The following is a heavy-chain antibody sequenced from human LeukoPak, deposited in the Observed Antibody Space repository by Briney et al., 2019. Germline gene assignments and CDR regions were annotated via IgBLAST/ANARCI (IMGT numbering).Heavy chain of an antibody. V-gene: IGHV1-69*04. CDR2: IIPILGIA. CDR3: ATQGYSSSWPVRDWFDP. J-gene: IGHJ5*02. D-gene: IGHD6-13*01. CDR1: GYTVTNYG. Sequence: ASVKVSCKASGYTVTNYGVSWARQAPGQGLEWMGRIIPILGIANYAQKFQGRVTITADKSTSTAYMELSSLRAEDTAVYYCATQGYSSSWPVRDWFDPWGQGTLVTVSS.